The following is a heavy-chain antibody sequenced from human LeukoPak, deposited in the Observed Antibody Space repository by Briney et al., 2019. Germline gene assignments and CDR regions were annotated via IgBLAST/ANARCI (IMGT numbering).Heavy chain of an antibody. CDR1: EFTFSDYW. Sequence: VGSLRLSCAASEFTFSDYWMHWVRQAPGKGLVWVSRINSDGTSISYADSVKGRFTISRDNAKNTLSLQMNSLRAEDSAVYYCARDRWNSDYCGQGTLVTVSS. V-gene: IGHV3-74*01. J-gene: IGHJ4*02. CDR3: ARDRWNSDY. D-gene: IGHD4-23*01. CDR2: INSDGTSI.